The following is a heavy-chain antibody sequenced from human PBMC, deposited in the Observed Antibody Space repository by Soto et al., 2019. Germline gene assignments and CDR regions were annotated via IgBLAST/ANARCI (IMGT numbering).Heavy chain of an antibody. J-gene: IGHJ4*02. D-gene: IGHD4-4*01. CDR1: GFTFGDYA. Sequence: GGSLRLSCTASGFTFGDYAMSWVRQAPGKGLEWVGFIRSKAYGGTTEYAASVKGRFTISRDDSKSIAYLQMNSLKTEDTAVYYCTSSSTVMTDYWGQGALVTVSS. CDR2: IRSKAYGGTT. V-gene: IGHV3-49*04. CDR3: TSSSTVMTDY.